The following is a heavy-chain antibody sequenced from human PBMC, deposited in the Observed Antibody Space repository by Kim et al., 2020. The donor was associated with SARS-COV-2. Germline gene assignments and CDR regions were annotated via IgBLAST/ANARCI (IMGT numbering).Heavy chain of an antibody. CDR3: ARHGWFGEFRDWFDP. D-gene: IGHD3-10*01. CDR1: GGSISSYY. V-gene: IGHV4-59*08. Sequence: SETLSLTFTVSGGSISSYYWSWIRQPPGKGLEWIGYIYYSGSTNYNPSLKSRVTIPVDTSKNQFSLKLSSVTAADTAVYYCARHGWFGEFRDWFDPWGQGTLVTVSS. J-gene: IGHJ5*02. CDR2: IYYSGST.